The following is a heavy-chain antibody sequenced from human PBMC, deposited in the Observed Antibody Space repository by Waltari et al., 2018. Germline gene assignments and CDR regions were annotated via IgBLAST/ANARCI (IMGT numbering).Heavy chain of an antibody. Sequence: EVQLVESGGGLVQPGESLRLSCDVSGFSLSDHYMDWVRQAPGEGLEWVARSRNQANTYTTEYAASVTDRFTISRDKSKNSLYLQMNGLRTEDTAMYYCARFSTPDDAYDIWGQGTMVTVSS. V-gene: IGHV3-72*01. CDR3: ARFSTPDDAYDI. CDR2: SRNQANTYTT. J-gene: IGHJ3*02. CDR1: GFSLSDHY.